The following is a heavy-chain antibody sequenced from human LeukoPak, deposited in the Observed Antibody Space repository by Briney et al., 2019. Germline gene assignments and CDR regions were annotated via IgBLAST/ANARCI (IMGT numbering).Heavy chain of an antibody. V-gene: IGHV1-2*02. CDR2: INPNNGRT. CDR3: AREGCTGGTCYSPPY. Sequence: GASVKVSCKASGYTFSDYYIHWVRQAPGQGLEWMGGINPNNGRTDYAQKFQDRVTMTRDTSISTAYMELSRLKSDDTAVYYCAREGCTGGTCYSPPYWGQGTLVTVSS. J-gene: IGHJ4*02. CDR1: GYTFSDYY. D-gene: IGHD2-15*01.